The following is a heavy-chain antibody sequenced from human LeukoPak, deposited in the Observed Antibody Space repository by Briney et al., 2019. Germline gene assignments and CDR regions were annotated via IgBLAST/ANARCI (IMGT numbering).Heavy chain of an antibody. CDR1: GFTFSSYG. J-gene: IGHJ4*02. D-gene: IGHD2-15*01. CDR2: IRYDGSNK. Sequence: GGSLRLSCAASGFTFSSYGMHWVRQAPGKGLEWVAFIRYDGSNKYYADSVKGRFTISRDNSKNTLYLQMNSLKTEDTAVYYCTTDLLGYCSGGSCYDWGQGTLVTVSS. V-gene: IGHV3-30*02. CDR3: TTDLLGYCSGGSCYD.